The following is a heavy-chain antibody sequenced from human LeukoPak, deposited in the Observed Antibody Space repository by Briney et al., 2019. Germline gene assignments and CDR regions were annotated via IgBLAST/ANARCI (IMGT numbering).Heavy chain of an antibody. J-gene: IGHJ6*03. D-gene: IGHD6-6*01. CDR2: MNPNSGNT. CDR3: ARALVHIEYSSSSYYYYMDA. Sequence: ASVKVSCKASGYTFTSYDINWVRQATGQGLEWMGWMNPNSGNTGYAQKFQGRVTMTRNTSISTAYMELSSLRSEDTAVYYCARALVHIEYSSSSYYYYMDAWGKGTTVTVSS. V-gene: IGHV1-8*01. CDR1: GYTFTSYD.